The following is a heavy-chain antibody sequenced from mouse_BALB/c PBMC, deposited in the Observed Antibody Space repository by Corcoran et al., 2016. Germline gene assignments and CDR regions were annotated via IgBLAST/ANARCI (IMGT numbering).Heavy chain of an antibody. CDR2: IDPANGNT. V-gene: IGHV14-3*02. J-gene: IGHJ1*01. CDR3: ANWDWYFDV. CDR1: GFNIKDTY. D-gene: IGHD4-1*01. Sequence: EVQLQQSGAELVKPGASVKLSCTASGFNIKDTYMHWVKQRPAQGLEWIGRIDPANGNTKYDPKFQGKATITADTSSNTAYLQLSSLTSEDTVVYYCANWDWYFDVWGAGTTVTVSS.